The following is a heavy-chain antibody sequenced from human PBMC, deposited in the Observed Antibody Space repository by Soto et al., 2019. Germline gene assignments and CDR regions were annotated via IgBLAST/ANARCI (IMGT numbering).Heavy chain of an antibody. V-gene: IGHV3-73*02. CDR3: TNPPVSYGMDV. CDR2: IRSQANNYAT. J-gene: IGHJ6*02. CDR1: GFTFSGSA. D-gene: IGHD1-20*01. Sequence: EVQLVESGGGLVQPGGSLKLSCAASGFTFSGSAVHWVRQASGNGLEWVGRIRSQANNYATGYAASVHGRFTTFRDDLTNTAYLPMTSLKTEDTAVYYCTNPPVSYGMDVWGQGTTVTVSS.